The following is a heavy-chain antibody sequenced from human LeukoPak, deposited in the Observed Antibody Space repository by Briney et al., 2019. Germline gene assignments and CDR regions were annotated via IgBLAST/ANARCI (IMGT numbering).Heavy chain of an antibody. D-gene: IGHD2-2*01. Sequence: ASVKVSCKASGDTFTSYYMHGVRQAPGQGLEWMGMINPSGGTTSHTQKFQGRVTMTRDTSTSTVYMELSSLRSEDTAVYYCARRGGRARYCNSTSCYGGFDYWGQGTLVTVSS. CDR2: INPSGGTT. CDR1: GDTFTSYY. CDR3: ARRGGRARYCNSTSCYGGFDY. J-gene: IGHJ4*02. V-gene: IGHV1-46*01.